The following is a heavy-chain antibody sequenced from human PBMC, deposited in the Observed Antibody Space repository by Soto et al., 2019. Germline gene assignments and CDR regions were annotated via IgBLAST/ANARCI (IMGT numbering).Heavy chain of an antibody. D-gene: IGHD4-4*01. CDR3: ERGSMNTVTYHWREKWFDP. CDR2: IYYSGST. CDR1: GGSISSGGYY. V-gene: IGHV4-31*03. J-gene: IGHJ5*02. Sequence: SETLSLTCTVSGGSISSGGYYWSWIRQHPGKGLEWIGYIYYSGSTYYNPSLKSRVTISVDTSKNQFSLKLSSVTAADTAVYYCERGSMNTVTYHWREKWFDPWGQGTLVTVSS.